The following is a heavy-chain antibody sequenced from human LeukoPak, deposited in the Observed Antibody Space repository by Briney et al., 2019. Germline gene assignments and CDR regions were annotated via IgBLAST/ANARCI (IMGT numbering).Heavy chain of an antibody. Sequence: RGSLRPSCAPSRFTPTGYAMSWVRLAPGKGRGWGSSISGTVASTYYTDSVKGRFCISRDNSKNTLYLQMYRRRVDDTAVFDCAKDLRPTYGDKYYKDVWGKWSSVTVSS. D-gene: IGHD3-10*01. CDR3: AKDLRPTYGDKYYKDV. CDR2: ISGTVAST. CDR1: RFTPTGYA. V-gene: IGHV3-23*01. J-gene: IGHJ6*03.